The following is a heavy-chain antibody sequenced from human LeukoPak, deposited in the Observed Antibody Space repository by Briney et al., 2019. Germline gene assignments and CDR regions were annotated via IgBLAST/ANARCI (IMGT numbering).Heavy chain of an antibody. J-gene: IGHJ4*02. CDR1: GYTFTGYY. V-gene: IGHV1-2*02. D-gene: IGHD2-21*02. CDR3: ARGGADFAFDF. CDR2: INPKTGGT. Sequence: ASVKVSCKASGYTFTGYYIHWVRQAPGQGLEWMGWINPKTGGTNSAQRFLGRVTMTRDTSINTAYMELNRLTSDDMAVYSCARGGADFAFDFWGQGTLVTVSS.